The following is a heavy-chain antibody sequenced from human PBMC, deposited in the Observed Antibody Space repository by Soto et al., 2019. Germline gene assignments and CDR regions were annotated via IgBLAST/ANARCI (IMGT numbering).Heavy chain of an antibody. CDR1: GGSPSVYS. V-gene: IGHV4-34*01. CDR3: ARVGAGQHHRIAVAGIRGVNFDY. CDR2: INHSGST. Sequence: XETLSLAWVVFGGSPSVYSCRWIRQPPGKWLEWNGEINHSGSTNYNPSLKSRVTISVDTSKNQFSLKLSSVTAADTAVYYCARVGAGQHHRIAVAGIRGVNFDYWGQGTLVTVSS. D-gene: IGHD6-19*01. J-gene: IGHJ4*02.